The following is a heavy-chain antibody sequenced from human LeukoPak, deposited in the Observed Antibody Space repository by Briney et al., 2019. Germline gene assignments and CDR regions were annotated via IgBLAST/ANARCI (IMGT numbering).Heavy chain of an antibody. CDR3: ARDRSTYSFVSHMSHDAFDI. D-gene: IGHD2-2*01. Sequence: ASVKVSCKASGYTFTSYGITWVRQAPGQGLEWMGWISVYNGNTNYAQKLQGRVTMTTDTSTSIAYMELRSLRSDDTAVYYCARDRSTYSFVSHMSHDAFDIWGQGTMVTVSS. V-gene: IGHV1-18*01. CDR1: GYTFTSYG. J-gene: IGHJ3*02. CDR2: ISVYNGNT.